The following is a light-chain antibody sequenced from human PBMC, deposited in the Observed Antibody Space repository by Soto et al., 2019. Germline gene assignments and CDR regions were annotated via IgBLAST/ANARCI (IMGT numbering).Light chain of an antibody. CDR1: HGISSN. J-gene: IGKJ1*01. CDR3: QQYNNWPQT. V-gene: IGKV3-15*01. CDR2: GAS. Sequence: VLTQSPATLSVSPGERATLSCRASHGISSNLAWYQQKPGQAPRLLIYGASTRATGIPARFSGSGSGTEFTLTISSLQSEDFAVYYCQQYNNWPQTFGQGTKV.